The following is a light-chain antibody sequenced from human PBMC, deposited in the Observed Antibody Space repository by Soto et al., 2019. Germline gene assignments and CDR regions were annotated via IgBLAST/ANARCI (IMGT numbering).Light chain of an antibody. Sequence: EKVMTQSPATLSVSPGERATLSCRASQSVNSNLAWYQQKPGQAPRLLLYGASTRATGIPARFSGSASGTEFTLTISILQSEDSAVYYCQQYNDWTLTFGGGTKVDIK. J-gene: IGKJ4*01. CDR1: QSVNSN. CDR2: GAS. V-gene: IGKV3-15*01. CDR3: QQYNDWTLT.